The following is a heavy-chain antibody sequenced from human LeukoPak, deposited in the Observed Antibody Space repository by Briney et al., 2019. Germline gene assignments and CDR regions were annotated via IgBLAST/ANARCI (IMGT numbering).Heavy chain of an antibody. CDR2: IGYDGSNN. CDR1: KFTFSSYG. V-gene: IGHV3-33*01. J-gene: IGHJ3*02. Sequence: PGRSLRLSCAASKFTFSSYGMHWVRQAPGKGLEWVAVIGYDGSNNYYGDSVKGRITISRDNAKNTLYLQMNSLRAADTAVYYCARDSEDHSDSSGYYPPAYDIWGQGTMVTVSS. D-gene: IGHD3-22*01. CDR3: ARDSEDHSDSSGYYPPAYDI.